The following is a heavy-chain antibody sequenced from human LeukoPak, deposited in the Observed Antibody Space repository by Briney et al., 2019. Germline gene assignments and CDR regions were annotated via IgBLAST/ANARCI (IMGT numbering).Heavy chain of an antibody. Sequence: PGGSLRLSCAASGFTFSSYAMSWVRQAPGKGLEWLSAISGSCGSTYYADSVKGRFTISRDNSKNTLYLQMNSLRAEHTGVYYCAKGLEYGDPSFDYWGEGPLVSVS. CDR1: GFTFSSYA. V-gene: IGHV3-23*01. J-gene: IGHJ4*02. D-gene: IGHD4-17*01. CDR2: ISGSCGST. CDR3: AKGLEYGDPSFDY.